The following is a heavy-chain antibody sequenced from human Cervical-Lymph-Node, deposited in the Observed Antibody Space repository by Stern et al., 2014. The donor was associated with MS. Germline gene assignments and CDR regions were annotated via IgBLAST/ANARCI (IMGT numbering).Heavy chain of an antibody. Sequence: EVQLVESGGDLVQPGRSLRLSCAASGFRFDDYAMYWVRQAPGKGLEWVSGISWSSGKIGYADSEKGRFTISRDNVKNSLFLQMNSLRSEDTASYYCARAIGFCSGGNCEPYYYYGIDVWGQGTRVTVSS. CDR3: ARAIGFCSGGNCEPYYYYGIDV. CDR2: ISWSSGKI. D-gene: IGHD2-15*01. J-gene: IGHJ6*02. CDR1: GFRFDDYA. V-gene: IGHV3-9*01.